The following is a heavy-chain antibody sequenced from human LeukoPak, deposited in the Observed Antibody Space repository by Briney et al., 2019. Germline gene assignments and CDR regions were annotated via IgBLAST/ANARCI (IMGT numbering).Heavy chain of an antibody. CDR1: GFTFSSYW. CDR2: ISTSSRYI. D-gene: IGHD2-2*01. CDR3: ARADCSSSTCYLRRSWFDP. J-gene: IGHJ5*02. V-gene: IGHV3-21*01. Sequence: GGSLRLSCAASGFTFSSYWMTWVHQAPGKGLEWVSSISTSSRYIYYKDSVRGRFTISRDDAKNSLYLEMNSLRAEDTAVYYCARADCSSSTCYLRRSWFDPWGQGTLVTVSS.